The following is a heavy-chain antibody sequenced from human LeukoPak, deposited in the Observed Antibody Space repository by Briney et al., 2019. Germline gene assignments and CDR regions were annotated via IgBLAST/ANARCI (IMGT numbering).Heavy chain of an antibody. Sequence: SETLSLTCAVYGASFSDYYWSWIRQPPGKGLEWIGEINHSGRTNYNPSPKSRVTISLDTSKNQFSLKLSSVTAEDTAVYYCARVIGNMVRGVILVYWGQGTLVTVSS. D-gene: IGHD3-10*01. CDR2: INHSGRT. J-gene: IGHJ4*02. CDR3: ARVIGNMVRGVILVY. CDR1: GASFSDYY. V-gene: IGHV4-34*01.